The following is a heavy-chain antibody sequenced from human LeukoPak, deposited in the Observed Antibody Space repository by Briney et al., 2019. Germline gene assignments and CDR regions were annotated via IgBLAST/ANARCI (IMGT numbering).Heavy chain of an antibody. V-gene: IGHV1-24*01. CDR2: FDPEDGET. CDR1: GGTFSSYA. Sequence: ASVKVSCKASGGTFSSYAISWVRQAPGKGLEWMGGFDPEDGETIYAQKFQGRVTMTEDTSTDTAYMELSSLRSEDTAVYYCATDLTKIRNYYESSGYWYWGQGTLVTVSS. CDR3: ATDLTKIRNYYESSGYWY. J-gene: IGHJ4*02. D-gene: IGHD3-22*01.